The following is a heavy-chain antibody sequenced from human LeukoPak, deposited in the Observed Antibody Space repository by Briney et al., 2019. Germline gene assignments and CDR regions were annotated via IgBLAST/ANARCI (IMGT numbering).Heavy chain of an antibody. D-gene: IGHD2-21*02. Sequence: SETLSLTCTVSGGSLSSYYWGWIRQPPGKGLEWIGSIYHSGSTYYNPSLKSRVTISVDTSKNQFSLKLSSVTAADTAVYYCARGVVTVSGFDPWGQGTLVTVSS. J-gene: IGHJ5*02. CDR1: GGSLSSYY. CDR3: ARGVVTVSGFDP. CDR2: IYHSGST. V-gene: IGHV4-38-2*02.